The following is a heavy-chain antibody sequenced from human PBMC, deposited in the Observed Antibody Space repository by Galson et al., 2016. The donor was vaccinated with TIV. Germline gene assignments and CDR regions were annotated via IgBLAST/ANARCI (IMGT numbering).Heavy chain of an antibody. V-gene: IGHV3-33*01. Sequence: SLRLSCAASGFTFASYGMHWVRQAPGKGLEWVTLMWYDGSDKYYADSVKGRFTISRDNSKNTLYLQMTSLRAEGTAMYYCGRAFYNNGWFIEYWGQGTLVTVSS. D-gene: IGHD6-19*01. CDR1: GFTFASYG. CDR3: GRAFYNNGWFIEY. J-gene: IGHJ4*02. CDR2: MWYDGSDK.